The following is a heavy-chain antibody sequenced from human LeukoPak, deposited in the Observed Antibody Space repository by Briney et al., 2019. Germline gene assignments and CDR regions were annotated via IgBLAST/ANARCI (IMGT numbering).Heavy chain of an antibody. CDR3: ARDQRYFYDSMDV. CDR2: VYSGGIT. CDR1: GFTVSSNY. D-gene: IGHD3-22*01. V-gene: IGHV3-66*01. Sequence: GGSLRLSCAASGFTVSSNYMSWVRQAPGKGLEWVSVVYSGGITYYADSVKGRFTISRDNSKDTLYLQMNSLRAEDTAVYYCARDQRYFYDSMDVWGQGTTVTVSS. J-gene: IGHJ6*02.